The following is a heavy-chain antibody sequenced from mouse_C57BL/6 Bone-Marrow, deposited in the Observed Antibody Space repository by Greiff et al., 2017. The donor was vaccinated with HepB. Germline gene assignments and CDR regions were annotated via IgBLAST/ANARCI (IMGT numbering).Heavy chain of an antibody. Sequence: EVKVVESGGGLVQPGGSLKLSCAASGFTFSDYYMYWVRQTPEKRLEWVAYISNGGGSTYYPDTVKGRFTISRDNAKNPLYLQMSRLKSEATAMYYCARDGYYGFDYWGQGTALTVSS. CDR3: ARDGYYGFDY. D-gene: IGHD2-3*01. CDR1: GFTFSDYY. J-gene: IGHJ2*01. V-gene: IGHV5-12*01. CDR2: ISNGGGST.